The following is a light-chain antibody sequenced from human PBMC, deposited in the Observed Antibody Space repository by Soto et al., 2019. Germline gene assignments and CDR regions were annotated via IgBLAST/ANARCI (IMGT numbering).Light chain of an antibody. CDR2: GAS. CDR3: QQYNDWHRT. Sequence: MVMTQSPAPLSVSPGERVTLSGRASQSVSSNLAWYQQRPGQAPRLLIYGASTRATGVPARFSGSGSGTEFTRSISSLQSEDFAVYYCQQYNDWHRTFGQGTKVEIK. CDR1: QSVSSN. V-gene: IGKV3-15*01. J-gene: IGKJ1*01.